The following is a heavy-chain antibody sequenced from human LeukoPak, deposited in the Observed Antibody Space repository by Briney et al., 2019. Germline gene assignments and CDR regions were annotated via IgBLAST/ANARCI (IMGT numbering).Heavy chain of an antibody. J-gene: IGHJ4*02. Sequence: GGSLRLSCEASGFTFGDYAMHWVRQAPGKGLEWVSTINWNSGGIGYADSVKGRFTISRDNAKNSLYLHLNSLRPEDTAFYYCVRDVLLVSRSGFDQWGQGTLVTVSS. CDR2: INWNSGGI. D-gene: IGHD3-3*01. V-gene: IGHV3-9*01. CDR1: GFTFGDYA. CDR3: VRDVLLVSRSGFDQ.